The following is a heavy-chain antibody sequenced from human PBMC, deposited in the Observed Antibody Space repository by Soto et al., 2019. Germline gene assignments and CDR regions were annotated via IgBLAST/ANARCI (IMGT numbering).Heavy chain of an antibody. J-gene: IGHJ3*02. Sequence: PSETLSLTCAVSSGSISSSNWWSWVRQPPGKGLEWIGEIYHSGSTNYNPSLKSRVTISVDKSKNQFSLKLGSVTAADTAVYYCASQRSVAAAGIWPDAFDIWGQGTMVTVSS. CDR2: IYHSGST. CDR1: SGSISSSNW. CDR3: ASQRSVAAAGIWPDAFDI. D-gene: IGHD6-13*01. V-gene: IGHV4-4*02.